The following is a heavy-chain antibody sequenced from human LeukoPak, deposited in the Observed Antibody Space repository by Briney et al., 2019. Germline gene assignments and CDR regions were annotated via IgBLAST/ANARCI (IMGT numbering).Heavy chain of an antibody. CDR3: ARGNGFRWSFDT. V-gene: IGHV1-69*13. CDR2: IIPVLGTS. J-gene: IGHJ4*02. CDR1: GGTFNSYS. Sequence: SVKVSCKSPGGTFNSYSISGVRQAPAQGLEWMGGIIPVLGTSNYAQKFQGRVTITAGESTTTAFMELRSLRSEDSALFYCARGNGFRWSFDTWGQGTLVTVSS. D-gene: IGHD2-15*01.